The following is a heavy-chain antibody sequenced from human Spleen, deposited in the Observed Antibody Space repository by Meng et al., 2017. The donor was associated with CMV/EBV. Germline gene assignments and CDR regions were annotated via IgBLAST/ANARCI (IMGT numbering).Heavy chain of an antibody. D-gene: IGHD3-10*01. Sequence: ASVKVSCKASGYTFINYNIHWVRQAPGQGLEWMGVINPSGGSTTFAQKFQDRLSMTRDPSTSTVYMELSSLISADTAVYYCVREGYSNWSTEWFGDYWGQGTLVTVSS. J-gene: IGHJ4*02. CDR2: INPSGGST. V-gene: IGHV1-46*01. CDR1: GYTFINYN. CDR3: VREGYSNWSTEWFGDY.